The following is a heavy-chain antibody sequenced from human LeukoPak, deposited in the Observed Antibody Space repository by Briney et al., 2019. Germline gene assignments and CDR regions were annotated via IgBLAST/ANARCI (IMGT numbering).Heavy chain of an antibody. CDR3: ARSGSLAVAPGAFDI. V-gene: IGHV4-4*07. Sequence: ASETLSLTCTVPGGSISSYYWSWIRQPAGKGLEWIGRIYTSGSTNYNPSLKSRVTMSVDTSKNQFSLKLSSVTAADTAVYYCARSGSLAVAPGAFDIWGQGTMVTVSS. D-gene: IGHD6-19*01. J-gene: IGHJ3*02. CDR2: IYTSGST. CDR1: GGSISSYY.